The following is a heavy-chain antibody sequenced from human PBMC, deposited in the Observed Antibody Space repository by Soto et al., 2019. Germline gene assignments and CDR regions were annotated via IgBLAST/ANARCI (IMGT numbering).Heavy chain of an antibody. D-gene: IGHD3-10*01. CDR3: ATDGSGSYKPTTFDY. J-gene: IGHJ4*02. CDR1: GGSISSGGYY. V-gene: IGHV4-31*03. Sequence: QVQLQESGPGLVKPSQTLSLTCTVSGGSISSGGYYWSWIRQHPGKGLEWIGYIYYSGSTYYNPSLKIRVTISVDTSKNQFSLKLSSVTAADTAVYYCATDGSGSYKPTTFDYWGQGTLVTVSS. CDR2: IYYSGST.